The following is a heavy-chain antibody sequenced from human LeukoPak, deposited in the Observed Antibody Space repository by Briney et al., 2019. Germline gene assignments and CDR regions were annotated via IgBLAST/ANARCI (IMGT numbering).Heavy chain of an antibody. CDR1: GVSITSDNYY. J-gene: IGHJ4*02. D-gene: IGHD5-24*01. V-gene: IGHV4-30-4*01. Sequence: PSETLSLTCTVSGVSITSDNYYWSWIRQPPGKGLEWIGYISYSGSTYCNPSLKSRVTISVDTSKNQFSLKLSSVTAADTAVYYCARDYRDGYNFIDYWGQGTLVTVSS. CDR2: ISYSGST. CDR3: ARDYRDGYNFIDY.